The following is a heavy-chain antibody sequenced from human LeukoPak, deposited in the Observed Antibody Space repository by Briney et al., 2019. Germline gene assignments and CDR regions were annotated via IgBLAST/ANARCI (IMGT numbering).Heavy chain of an antibody. V-gene: IGHV3-74*01. Sequence: GGSLRLSCAASGFTFNSYLMHWVRQAPGKGLVWVSRIDEDRKTIDYADSVKGRFTISRDNAKDTLYLQMSSLRDEDTAVYYCVSDLCGGDDQWGRGTLVTVSS. CDR1: GFTFNSYL. CDR3: VSDLCGGDDQ. CDR2: IDEDRKTI. D-gene: IGHD3-3*01. J-gene: IGHJ5*02.